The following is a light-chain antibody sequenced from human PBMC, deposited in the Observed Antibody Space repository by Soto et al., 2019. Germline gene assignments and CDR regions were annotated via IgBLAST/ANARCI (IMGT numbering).Light chain of an antibody. J-gene: IGKJ1*01. CDR3: QQYGSSPKT. Sequence: EIVLTQSPGTLSLSPEERATLSCRASQSVSSNYLAWFQQKPGQAPRLLIYTASSRATGIPDRFSGSGSGTDFTLTISRLEPEDFAVYYCQQYGSSPKTFGQGTKVEI. CDR2: TAS. V-gene: IGKV3-20*01. CDR1: QSVSSNY.